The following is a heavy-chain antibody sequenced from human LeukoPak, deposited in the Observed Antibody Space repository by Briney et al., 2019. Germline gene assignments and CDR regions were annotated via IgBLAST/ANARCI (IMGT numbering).Heavy chain of an antibody. D-gene: IGHD4-17*01. CDR2: ISWNSGSI. CDR1: GFTFDDYA. J-gene: IGHJ2*01. CDR3: AKNDYGDYNWYFDL. V-gene: IGHV3-9*01. Sequence: PGGSLRLSCAASGFTFDDYAMHWVRQAPGKGLEWVSGISWNSGSIGYADSVKGRFTISRDNAKNSLYLQMNSLRAEDTALYYCAKNDYGDYNWYFDLWGRGTLVTVSS.